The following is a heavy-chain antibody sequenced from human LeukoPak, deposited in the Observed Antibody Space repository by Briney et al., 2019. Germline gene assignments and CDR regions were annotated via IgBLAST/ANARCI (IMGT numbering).Heavy chain of an antibody. J-gene: IGHJ4*02. CDR2: INHSGST. CDR3: ATRGRVREPFDY. D-gene: IGHD3-10*01. V-gene: IGHV4-34*01. Sequence: SETLSLTCAVYGVSFSGYYWSWIRQPPGKGLEWIGEINHSGSTNYNPSLKSRVTISVDTSKNQFSLKLSSVTAADTAVYYCATRGRVREPFDYWGQGTLVTVSS. CDR1: GVSFSGYY.